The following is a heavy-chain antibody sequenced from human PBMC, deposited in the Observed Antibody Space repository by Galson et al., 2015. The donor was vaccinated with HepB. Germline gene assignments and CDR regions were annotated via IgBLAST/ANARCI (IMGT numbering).Heavy chain of an antibody. J-gene: IGHJ4*02. CDR2: IIPIFGTA. CDR1: GGTFSSYA. V-gene: IGHV1-69*13. D-gene: IGHD3-9*01. CDR3: AREMTGPDLWFDY. Sequence: SVKVSCKASGGTFSSYAISWVRQAPGQGLEWMGGIIPIFGTANYAQKFQGRVTITADESTSTAYMELSSLRSEDTAVYYCAREMTGPDLWFDYWGQGTLVTVSS.